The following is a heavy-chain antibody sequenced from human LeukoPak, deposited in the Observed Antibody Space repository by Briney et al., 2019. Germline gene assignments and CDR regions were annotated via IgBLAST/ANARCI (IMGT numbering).Heavy chain of an antibody. CDR2: ISVSTGQT. D-gene: IGHD2-15*01. CDR3: AREVTSGATLIDY. V-gene: IGHV1-18*01. CDR1: GYTFTSYG. J-gene: IGHJ4*02. Sequence: GASVKVSCKASGYTFTSYGISWVRQAPGQGLEWVGWISVSTGQTYYAQKFQGRVTMTRDTSISTAYMELSRLRSDDTAVYYCAREVTSGATLIDYWGQGTLVTVSS.